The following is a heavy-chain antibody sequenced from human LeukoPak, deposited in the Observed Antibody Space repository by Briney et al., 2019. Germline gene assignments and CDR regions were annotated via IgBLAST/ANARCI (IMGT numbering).Heavy chain of an antibody. V-gene: IGHV3-23*01. Sequence: GGSLRLSCAASGFTFSSYGMSWVRQAPGKGLEWVSSISGSGGTTYYADSVRGRFTISRDNSKNTLYLQMNSLRADDTAVYSCAKDPPTVMANAFHIWGQGTMVTVSS. CDR1: GFTFSSYG. CDR2: ISGSGGTT. CDR3: AKDPPTVMANAFHI. J-gene: IGHJ3*02. D-gene: IGHD5-18*01.